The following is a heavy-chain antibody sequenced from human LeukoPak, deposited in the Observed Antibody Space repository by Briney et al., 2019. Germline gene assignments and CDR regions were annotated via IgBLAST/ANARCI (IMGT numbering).Heavy chain of an antibody. J-gene: IGHJ4*02. CDR1: GGSFSGYY. CDR2: INRSGST. V-gene: IGHV4-34*01. CDR3: ARESAAVAGTSDY. D-gene: IGHD6-19*01. Sequence: PSETLSLTCAVYGGSFSGYYWSWIRQPPGKGLEWIGEINRSGSTNYNPSLKSRVTISVDTSKNQFSLKLSSVTAADTAVYYCARESAAVAGTSDYWGQGTLVTVSS.